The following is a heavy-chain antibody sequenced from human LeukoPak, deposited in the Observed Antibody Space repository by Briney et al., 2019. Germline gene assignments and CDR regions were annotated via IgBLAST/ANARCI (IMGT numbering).Heavy chain of an antibody. CDR2: IYYSGST. CDR3: ARGGASSRYFDY. J-gene: IGHJ4*02. CDR1: GGSISGDY. V-gene: IGHV4-59*01. Sequence: TSETLSLTCTVSGGSISGDYWSWIRQPPGKGLEWIGFIYYSGSTNYNPSLKSRVTISVDTSKNQFSLKLNSVTAADTAVYYCARGGASSRYFDYWGQGTLVTVSS. D-gene: IGHD2-2*01.